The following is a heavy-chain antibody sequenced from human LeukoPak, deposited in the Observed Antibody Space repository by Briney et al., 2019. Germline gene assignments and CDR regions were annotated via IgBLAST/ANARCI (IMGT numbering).Heavy chain of an antibody. V-gene: IGHV1-8*03. CDR3: ARKRLSVVPAANHYYYYYMDV. D-gene: IGHD2-2*01. CDR2: MNPNSGNT. CDR1: GYTFTSYD. J-gene: IGHJ6*03. Sequence: ASVNVSCKASGYTFTSYDINWVRQATGQGLEWMGWMNPNSGNTGYAQKFQGRVTITRNTSISTAYMELSSLRSEDTAVYYCARKRLSVVPAANHYYYYYMDVWGKGTTVTVSS.